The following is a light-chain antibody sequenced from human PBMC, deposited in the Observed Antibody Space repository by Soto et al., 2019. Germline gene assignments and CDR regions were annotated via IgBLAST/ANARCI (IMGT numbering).Light chain of an antibody. CDR1: QGISSY. J-gene: IGKJ2*01. Sequence: AIRMTQSPSSFSASTGDRVTITCRASQGISSYLAWYRQKPGKAPKLLIYAASTLQSGVPSRFSGSGSGTDFTLTISCLQSEDFAAYYCQQYSTYPYTFGQGTKLEIK. V-gene: IGKV1-8*01. CDR2: AAS. CDR3: QQYSTYPYT.